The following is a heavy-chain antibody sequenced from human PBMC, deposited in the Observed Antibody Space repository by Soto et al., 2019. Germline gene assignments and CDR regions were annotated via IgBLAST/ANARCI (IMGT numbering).Heavy chain of an antibody. J-gene: IGHJ4*02. CDR1: GFTFSSYA. D-gene: IGHD5-18*01. CDR2: ISGSGGST. Sequence: GGSLRLSCAASGFTFSSYAMSWVRQAPGKGLEWVSAISGSGGSTYYADSVKGRFTISRDNSKNTLYLQMNGLRAEDTAVYYCARDSYGSYYFDYWGQGTMVTVSS. V-gene: IGHV3-23*01. CDR3: ARDSYGSYYFDY.